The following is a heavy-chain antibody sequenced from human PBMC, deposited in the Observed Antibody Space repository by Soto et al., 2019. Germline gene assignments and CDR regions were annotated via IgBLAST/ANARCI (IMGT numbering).Heavy chain of an antibody. CDR1: GFSLSTTGVS. CDR2: IYWDDDK. D-gene: IGHD2-21*02. Sequence: SGPTLVNPTQTLTLTCTFSGFSLSTTGVSVGWIRQPPGKAPEWLALIYWDDDKRYSPSLRSRLTISKDTSKNQVVLTMTNMDPVDTATYYCIQSRCGGDCLQSYASHYYYGMDVWGQGTTVTVSS. V-gene: IGHV2-5*02. J-gene: IGHJ6*02. CDR3: IQSRCGGDCLQSYASHYYYGMDV.